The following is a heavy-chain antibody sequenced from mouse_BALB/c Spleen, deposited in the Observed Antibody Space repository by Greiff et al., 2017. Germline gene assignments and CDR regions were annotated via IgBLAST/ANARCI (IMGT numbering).Heavy chain of an antibody. D-gene: IGHD1-1*01. CDR1: GFNIKDTY. CDR2: IDPANGNT. Sequence: EVQLQQSGAELVKPGASVKLSCTASGFNIKDTYMHWVKQRPEQGLEWIGRIDPANGNTKYDPKFQGKATITADTSSNTAYLQLSSLTSEDTAVYYCARSTNYGSSSPFDYWGQGTTLTVSS. J-gene: IGHJ2*01. V-gene: IGHV14-3*02. CDR3: ARSTNYGSSSPFDY.